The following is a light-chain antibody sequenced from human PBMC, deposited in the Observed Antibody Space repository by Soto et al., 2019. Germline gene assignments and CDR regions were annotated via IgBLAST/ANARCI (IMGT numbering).Light chain of an antibody. CDR3: QQYGISTQT. V-gene: IGKV3-20*01. CDR1: QSVSNNY. CDR2: GAS. J-gene: IGKJ1*01. Sequence: IVLTQSPGPLSLSPGERATLSCRDSQSVSNNYLAWYQQKPGQAPRLIIYGASNRATGIPDRFSGSGSVTDCTLTIRRLEPEDFAVYYCQQYGISTQTFGQGTKVDIK.